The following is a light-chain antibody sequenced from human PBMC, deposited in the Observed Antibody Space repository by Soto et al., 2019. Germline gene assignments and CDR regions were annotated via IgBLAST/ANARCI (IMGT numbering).Light chain of an antibody. J-gene: IGKJ5*01. CDR2: ATS. CDR3: QQYDNKPPIT. V-gene: IGKV3-15*01. CDR1: QSVSSN. Sequence: EIVMTESPATLSVSPGERATLSCRASQSVSSNLAWYQQKPGQAPRLLMCATSTRATGIPDRFSGSGSGTEFSLTISSLQSEDFAVYHCQQYDNKPPITFGQGTRLEIK.